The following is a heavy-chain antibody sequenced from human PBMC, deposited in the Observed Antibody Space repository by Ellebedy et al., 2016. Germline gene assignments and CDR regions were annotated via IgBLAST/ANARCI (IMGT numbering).Heavy chain of an antibody. Sequence: GESLKISCAASGFSLSNYDMNWVRQAPGKGLEWVSSISSSSSFIYYADSVKGRFTISRDNAKNSLYLQMNSLRAEDTAVFYCATIVGATITWGQGTLVTVSS. CDR1: GFSLSNYD. D-gene: IGHD1-26*01. J-gene: IGHJ5*02. CDR2: ISSSSSFI. CDR3: ATIVGATIT. V-gene: IGHV3-21*01.